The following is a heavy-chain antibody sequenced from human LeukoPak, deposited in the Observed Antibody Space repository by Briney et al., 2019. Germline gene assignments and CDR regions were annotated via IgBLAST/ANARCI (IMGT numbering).Heavy chain of an antibody. CDR1: GYTFTSYY. CDR2: SNPSGGST. V-gene: IGHV1-46*01. Sequence: ASVKVSCKASGYTFTSYYMHWVRQAPGQGLEWMGISNPSGGSTSYAQKFQGRVTMTRDTSTSTVYMELSSLRSEDTAVYYCARDLVVAGAIDYWGQGTLVTVSS. CDR3: ARDLVVAGAIDY. J-gene: IGHJ4*02. D-gene: IGHD6-19*01.